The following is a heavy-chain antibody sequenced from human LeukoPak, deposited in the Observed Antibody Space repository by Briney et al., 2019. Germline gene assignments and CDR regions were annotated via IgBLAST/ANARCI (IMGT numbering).Heavy chain of an antibody. D-gene: IGHD1-14*01. J-gene: IGHJ4*02. CDR1: GFTFSSYS. Sequence: GGSLRLSCAASGFTFSSYSVNWVRQAPGKGLVWVSRINGDGSGANYADSVKGRFTISRDNAKSTLYLQMDSLRAEDTAVYYCARRTIGTLDYWGQGTLVTVSS. CDR3: ARRTIGTLDY. V-gene: IGHV3-74*01. CDR2: INGDGSGA.